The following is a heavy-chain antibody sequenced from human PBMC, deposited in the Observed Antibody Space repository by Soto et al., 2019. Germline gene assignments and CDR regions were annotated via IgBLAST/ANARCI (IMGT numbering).Heavy chain of an antibody. V-gene: IGHV1-18*01. D-gene: IGHD5-12*01. J-gene: IGHJ5*02. Sequence: QVQLVQSGAEVKKPGSSVKVSCKASGGTFSSYAISWVRQAPGQGLEWMGWISAYNGNTNYAQKLQGRVTMTTDTSTSTAYMELRSLRSDDTAVYYCARAGVRWLRQGNWFDPWGQGTLVTVSS. CDR1: GGTFSSYA. CDR2: ISAYNGNT. CDR3: ARAGVRWLRQGNWFDP.